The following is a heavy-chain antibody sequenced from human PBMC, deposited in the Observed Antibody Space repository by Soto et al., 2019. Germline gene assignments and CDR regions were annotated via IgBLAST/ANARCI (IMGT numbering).Heavy chain of an antibody. J-gene: IGHJ6*02. D-gene: IGHD2-15*01. Sequence: PGGSMILSCAASGFTFGDYCMHWVRQAPGKGLESVAVIWYDGTNKYYADSVKGRFTISRDNSKNTMYLQVNSLRAEDTAVYYCARDYSRYYGMDVWGQGTTVTVSS. CDR3: ARDYSRYYGMDV. CDR2: IWYDGTNK. V-gene: IGHV3-33*01. CDR1: GFTFGDYC.